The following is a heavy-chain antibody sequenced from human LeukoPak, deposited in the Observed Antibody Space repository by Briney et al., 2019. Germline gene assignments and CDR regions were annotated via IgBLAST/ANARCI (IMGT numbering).Heavy chain of an antibody. Sequence: PSETLSLTYAVYGGSFSGYYWSWIRQPPGKGLEWIGEINHSGSANYNPSLKSRVTISVDTSKNQFSLKLSSVTAADTAVYYCARGKRGTYGSGSYFDYWGQGTLVTVSS. D-gene: IGHD3-10*01. CDR3: ARGKRGTYGSGSYFDY. CDR1: GGSFSGYY. V-gene: IGHV4-34*01. CDR2: INHSGSA. J-gene: IGHJ4*02.